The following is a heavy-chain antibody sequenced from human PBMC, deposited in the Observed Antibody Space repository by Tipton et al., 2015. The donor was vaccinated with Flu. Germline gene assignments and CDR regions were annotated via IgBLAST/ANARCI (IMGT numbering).Heavy chain of an antibody. CDR3: AHRIRYCRSNACYGLDAFDK. J-gene: IGHJ3*02. V-gene: IGHV2-5*01. CDR2: IFWNDDK. D-gene: IGHD2-2*01. CDR1: AFSLTTHGVG. Sequence: LVKPSQTLTLTCTFSAFSLTTHGVGVGWIRQPPGKALEWLALIFWNDDKRYSPSLRSRLSITKDTSKNQVVLTVTNIDPVDAGTYYCAHRIRYCRSNACYGLDAFDKWGQGTKVIVSS.